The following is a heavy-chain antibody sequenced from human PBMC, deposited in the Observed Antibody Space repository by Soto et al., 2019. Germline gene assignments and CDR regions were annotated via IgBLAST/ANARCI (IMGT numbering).Heavy chain of an antibody. D-gene: IGHD3-10*01. Sequence: EVQLLESGGGLVQPGGSLRLSCAASGFTFSSYAMSWVRQAPGKGLEWVSAISGSGGSTYYTDSVKGRFTISRDNSKNTLYLQMNSLRAEDTAVYYCAKDGSVLPAIMVRSSEEHRPGYWGQGTLVTVSS. V-gene: IGHV3-23*01. CDR2: ISGSGGST. CDR1: GFTFSSYA. CDR3: AKDGSVLPAIMVRSSEEHRPGY. J-gene: IGHJ4*02.